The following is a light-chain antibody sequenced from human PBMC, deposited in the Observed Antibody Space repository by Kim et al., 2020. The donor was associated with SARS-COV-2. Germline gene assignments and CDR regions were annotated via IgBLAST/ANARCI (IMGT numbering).Light chain of an antibody. CDR3: QQGHVFPLT. CDR1: QGINNW. J-gene: IGKJ4*01. V-gene: IGKV1-12*01. CDR2: CAS. Sequence: ASVGVRFTITCRASQGINNWLAWYQHKPGKAPKVLIYCASNSQSGVPSRFSGSASGTEFTLTISSLQPEDFATYYCQQGHVFPLTFGGGTKVDIK.